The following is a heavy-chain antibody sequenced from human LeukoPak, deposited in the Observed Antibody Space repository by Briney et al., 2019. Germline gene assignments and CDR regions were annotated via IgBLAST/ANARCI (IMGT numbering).Heavy chain of an antibody. D-gene: IGHD1-26*01. Sequence: SQTLSLTCTVSGGSITSGSYFWTWIRQPAGKGLEWLGLMRTNGNTNYNPSLKSRAAISIDTSTNQFSLQLSSVTAADTAVYYCARGLSNAWEVQAYWGQGTLVTVSS. V-gene: IGHV4-61*02. CDR2: MRTNGNT. CDR3: ARGLSNAWEVQAY. J-gene: IGHJ4*02. CDR1: GGSITSGSYF.